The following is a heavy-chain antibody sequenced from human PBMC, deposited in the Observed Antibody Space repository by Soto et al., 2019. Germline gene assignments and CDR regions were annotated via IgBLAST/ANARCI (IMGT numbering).Heavy chain of an antibody. Sequence: SETLSLTCTVSGGSIGSSSYYWGWIRQPPGKGLEWIGSIYYSGSTYYNPSLKSRVTISVDTSKNQFSLKLSSVTAADTAVYYCARQVATITVAFEIWGQGTMVSVSS. J-gene: IGHJ3*02. D-gene: IGHD5-12*01. V-gene: IGHV4-39*01. CDR1: GGSIGSSSYY. CDR3: ARQVATITVAFEI. CDR2: IYYSGST.